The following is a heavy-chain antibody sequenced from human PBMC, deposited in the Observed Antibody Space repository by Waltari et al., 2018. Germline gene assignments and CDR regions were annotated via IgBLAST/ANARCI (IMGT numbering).Heavy chain of an antibody. Sequence: EVQLVESGGGLVKPGGSLRLSCAASGFTFSSYSMNWVRQAPGKGLEWVSSISSSSSYIYYADSVKGRFTISRDNAKNSLYLQMNSLRAEDTAVYYCARDRCGGDCYSDYWGQGTLVTVSS. J-gene: IGHJ4*02. CDR2: ISSSSSYI. CDR3: ARDRCGGDCYSDY. CDR1: GFTFSSYS. V-gene: IGHV3-21*01. D-gene: IGHD2-21*02.